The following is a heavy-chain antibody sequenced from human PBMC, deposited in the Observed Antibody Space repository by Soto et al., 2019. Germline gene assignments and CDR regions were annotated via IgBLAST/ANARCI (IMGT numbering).Heavy chain of an antibody. J-gene: IGHJ3*02. CDR3: AKSSYYDSSGYYAVAAFDI. CDR2: ISGSGGST. Sequence: GGSLSLSCAASGFTFSSYAMSWVRQAPGKGLEWVSAISGSGGSTYYADSVKGRFTISRDNSKNTLYLQMNSLRAEDTAVYYCAKSSYYDSSGYYAVAAFDIWGQGTMVTVSS. V-gene: IGHV3-23*01. D-gene: IGHD3-22*01. CDR1: GFTFSSYA.